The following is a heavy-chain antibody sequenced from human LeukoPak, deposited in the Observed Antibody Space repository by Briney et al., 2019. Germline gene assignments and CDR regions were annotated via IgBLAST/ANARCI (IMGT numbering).Heavy chain of an antibody. V-gene: IGHV4-38-2*02. CDR1: DYPISSGYF. CDR2: ISHSGST. D-gene: IGHD2-21*01. J-gene: IGHJ4*02. CDR3: AREHCAGGYCYFLDY. Sequence: SETLSLTCSVPDYPISSGYFWGWIRPPPQKGLEWLATISHSGSTYFNPSLKSRVIVSIDATKNQFSLNLTSVTAADTAVYYCAREHCAGGYCYFLDYWGRGTLVSVSS.